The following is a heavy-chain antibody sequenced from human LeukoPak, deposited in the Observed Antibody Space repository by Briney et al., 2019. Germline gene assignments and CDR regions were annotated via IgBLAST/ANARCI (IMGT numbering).Heavy chain of an antibody. CDR1: GGSISSYY. Sequence: SETLSLTCTVSGGSISSYYWSWIRQPPGKGLEWIGYIYYSGSTNYNPSLKSRVTISVDTSKNQFSLKLSSVTAADTAVYYCARLTKNDSGSYRFGKKKRGYMDVWGKGTRSPSP. D-gene: IGHD3-10*01. V-gene: IGHV4-59*01. CDR2: IYYSGST. CDR3: ARLTKNDSGSYRFGKKKRGYMDV. J-gene: IGHJ6*03.